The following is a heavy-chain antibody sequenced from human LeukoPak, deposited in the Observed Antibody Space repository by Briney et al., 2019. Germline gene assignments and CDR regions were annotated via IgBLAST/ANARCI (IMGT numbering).Heavy chain of an antibody. J-gene: IGHJ5*02. CDR2: ISSSSYI. CDR3: ARDSPITMARGRDNWFDP. V-gene: IGHV3-21*01. D-gene: IGHD3-10*01. CDR1: GFSFSTYN. Sequence: GGSLRLSCAASGFSFSTYNMNWVRQAPGKGLEWVSSISSSSYIYYADSVKGRFTISRDNAKNSLYLQMNSLRAEDTAVYYCARDSPITMARGRDNWFDPWGQGTLVTVSS.